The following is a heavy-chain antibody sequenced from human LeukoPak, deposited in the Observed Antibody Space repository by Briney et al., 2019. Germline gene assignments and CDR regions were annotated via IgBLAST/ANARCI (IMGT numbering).Heavy chain of an antibody. D-gene: IGHD5-24*01. CDR1: GGTLSTHH. J-gene: IGHJ3*01. CDR3: ARGATSPTIRDAFDV. CDR2: ISDSGST. Sequence: SETLSLTCVVSGGTLSTHHWSWIRQSPGRGLEWIGYISDSGSTNYNPSVKSRVTISGDSSKNQFSLMLSSVTAADTAVYYCARGATSPTIRDAFDVWGQGTMVTVSS. V-gene: IGHV4-59*11.